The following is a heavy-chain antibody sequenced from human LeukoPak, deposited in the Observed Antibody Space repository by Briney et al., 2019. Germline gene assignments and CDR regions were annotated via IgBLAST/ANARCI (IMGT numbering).Heavy chain of an antibody. CDR3: AIMGASRAFDY. D-gene: IGHD1-26*01. V-gene: IGHV4-34*01. J-gene: IGHJ4*02. CDR1: GGSFSGYY. CDR2: INHSGST. Sequence: SETLSLTCAVYGGSFSGYYWSWIRQPPGKGLEWIGEINHSGSTYYNPSLKSRVTISVDTSKNQFSLKLSSVTAADTAVYYCAIMGASRAFDYWGQGTLVSVSS.